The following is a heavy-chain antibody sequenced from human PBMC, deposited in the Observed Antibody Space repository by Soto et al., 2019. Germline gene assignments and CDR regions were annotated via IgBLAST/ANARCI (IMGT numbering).Heavy chain of an antibody. Sequence: QVQLQQWGAGLLKPSETLSLTCAVHGGSFSGYYWSWIRQPPGKGLEWIGEINHSGSTNYNPSLKSRVTISVDTSKNQFSLKLSSVTAADTAVYYCARGFGEIDAFDIWGQGTMVTVSS. CDR1: GGSFSGYY. J-gene: IGHJ3*02. D-gene: IGHD3-10*01. CDR3: ARGFGEIDAFDI. CDR2: INHSGST. V-gene: IGHV4-34*01.